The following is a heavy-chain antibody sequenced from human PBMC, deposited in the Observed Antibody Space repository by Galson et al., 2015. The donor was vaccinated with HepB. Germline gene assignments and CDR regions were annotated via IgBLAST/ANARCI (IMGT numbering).Heavy chain of an antibody. J-gene: IGHJ4*02. CDR1: GDSVSTNSAT. D-gene: IGHD1-1*01. CDR2: TYYRSKWDN. CDR3: ARGSPVHDYFDS. Sequence: CAISGDSVSTNSATWNWIRQSPSRGLEWLGRTYYRSKWDNDYAVSVKNRITINPDTSKNQFSLQLNSVTPEDTAVYYCARGSPVHDYFDSWGQGTLVTVSS. V-gene: IGHV6-1*01.